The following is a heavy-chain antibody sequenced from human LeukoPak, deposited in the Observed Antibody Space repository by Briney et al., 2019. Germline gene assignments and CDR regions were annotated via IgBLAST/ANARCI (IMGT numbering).Heavy chain of an antibody. CDR2: IIPIFGTA. CDR3: ARGQSDVAAAGDDAFDI. D-gene: IGHD6-13*01. V-gene: IGHV1-69*01. Sequence: SVKVSCKASGGTFSSYAISWVRQAPGQGLDWMGGIIPIFGTANYAQKFQGRVTITADESTSTAYMELSSLRSEDTAVYYCARGQSDVAAAGDDAFDIWGQGTMVTVSS. CDR1: GGTFSSYA. J-gene: IGHJ3*02.